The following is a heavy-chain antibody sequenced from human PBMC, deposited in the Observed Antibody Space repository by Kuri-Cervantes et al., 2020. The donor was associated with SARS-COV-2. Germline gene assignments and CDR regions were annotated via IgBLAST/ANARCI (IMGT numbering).Heavy chain of an antibody. CDR1: GGSISSHY. J-gene: IGHJ5*02. V-gene: IGHV4-59*11. CDR3: ARVSIPSNWFDP. Sequence: ESLKISCTVSGGSISSHYWSWIRQPPGKGLEWIGYIYYGGSTNYNPSLKSRVTISVDTSKNQFSLKLSSVTAADTAVYYCARVSIPSNWFDPWGQGTLVTVSS. CDR2: IYYGGST.